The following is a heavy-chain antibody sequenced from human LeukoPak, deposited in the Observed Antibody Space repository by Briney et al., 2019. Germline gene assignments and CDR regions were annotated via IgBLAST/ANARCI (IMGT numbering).Heavy chain of an antibody. CDR2: ISGSGGST. Sequence: GGSLRLSCAASGFTFSTYAMSWVRQAPGKGLEWVSSISGSGGSTYYADSVKGRFTISRDNSNNTLYLQINSLRAEDTAVYYCAKPPSLWWFDPWGQETLVTVSS. CDR1: GFTFSTYA. D-gene: IGHD3-16*02. J-gene: IGHJ5*02. V-gene: IGHV3-23*01. CDR3: AKPPSLWWFDP.